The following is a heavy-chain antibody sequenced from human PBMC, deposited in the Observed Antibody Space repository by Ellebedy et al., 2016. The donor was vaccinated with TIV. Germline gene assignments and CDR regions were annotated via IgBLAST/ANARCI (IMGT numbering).Heavy chain of an antibody. J-gene: IGHJ4*02. Sequence: GESLKISCVVSGVNFADYYMSWIRQPPGRGLQRVASIGPVGETVFLADSVEGRLSISRDNTQNSMFLHMSSLRVDDTAIYYCVTHPLSQWLQFFENWGQGALVTVAS. D-gene: IGHD6-19*01. CDR3: VTHPLSQWLQFFEN. CDR2: IGPVGETV. CDR1: GVNFADYY. V-gene: IGHV3-11*01.